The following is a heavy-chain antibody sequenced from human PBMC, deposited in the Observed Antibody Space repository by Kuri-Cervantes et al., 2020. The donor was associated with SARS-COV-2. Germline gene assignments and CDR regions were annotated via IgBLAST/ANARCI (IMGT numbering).Heavy chain of an antibody. CDR3: AKDVGGDGYSLFDS. CDR1: GFTFSSYE. CDR2: VYSNGTT. Sequence: GGSLRLSCAASGFTFSSYEMNWVRQAPGKGLEWVSIVYSNGTTAYADYVKGRFTISRDSSKTTLYLQMSSLRAEDTAVYYCAKDVGGDGYSLFDSWGRGSLVTSPQ. D-gene: IGHD5-24*01. J-gene: IGHJ4*02. V-gene: IGHV3-53*01.